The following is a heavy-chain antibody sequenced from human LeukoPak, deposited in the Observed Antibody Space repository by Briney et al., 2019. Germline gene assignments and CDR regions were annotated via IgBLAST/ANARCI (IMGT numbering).Heavy chain of an antibody. D-gene: IGHD3-22*01. CDR2: IHSGDST. Sequence: GGSLRLSCAASGFTVGSNYMSWVRQAPGKGLEWVSGIHSGDSTYYADSVKGRITISRDNSKNMLYLQMNSLRAEDTAVYHCARASGGYYDSSGSFDYWGQGTLVTVSS. CDR3: ARASGGYYDSSGSFDY. CDR1: GFTVGSNY. V-gene: IGHV3-53*01. J-gene: IGHJ4*02.